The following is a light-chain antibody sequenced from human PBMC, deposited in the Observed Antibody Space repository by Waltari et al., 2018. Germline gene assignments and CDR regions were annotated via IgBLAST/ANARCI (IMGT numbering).Light chain of an antibody. CDR1: SSDVGGYNY. J-gene: IGLJ2*01. V-gene: IGLV2-14*01. Sequence: QSALTQPASVSGSPGQSITISCTGTSSDVGGYNYVSWYQQHPGKAPKLLSCEVSNRPSGVSNRFSGSKSGNTASPTISGLQAEDEADYYCSSYTSSSTPVVFGGGTKLTVL. CDR2: EVS. CDR3: SSYTSSSTPVV.